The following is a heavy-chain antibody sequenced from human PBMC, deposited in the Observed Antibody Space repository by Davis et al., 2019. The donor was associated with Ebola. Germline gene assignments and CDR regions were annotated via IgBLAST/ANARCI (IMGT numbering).Heavy chain of an antibody. J-gene: IGHJ4*02. D-gene: IGHD2-21*01. Sequence: SVTVSCKTSGGTFTNYAVNWVRQAPGQGLEWMGRIIPVVDTKDYAQKFQGRVTLTADKATNTAYMELSSLRSEDTAVYFCARGGVAYSDLDYWGQGTLVAVSS. V-gene: IGHV1-69*04. CDR2: IIPVVDTK. CDR3: ARGGVAYSDLDY. CDR1: GGTFTNYA.